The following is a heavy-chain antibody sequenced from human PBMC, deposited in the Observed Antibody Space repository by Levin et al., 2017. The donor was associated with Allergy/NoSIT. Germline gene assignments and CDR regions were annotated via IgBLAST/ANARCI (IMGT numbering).Heavy chain of an antibody. CDR1: GFTFTSYA. CDR2: ISSSGGSS. CDR3: AKTAASIVLVPASRHFDN. Sequence: LAGGSLRLSCAASGFTFTSYAMSWVRQAPGKGLEWVSSISSSGGSSFYADSVKGRFTISRDNSKDTLYLLMNSLRAEDTAVYYCAKTAASIVLVPASRHFDNWGQGTLVTVSS. V-gene: IGHV3-23*01. D-gene: IGHD2-2*01. J-gene: IGHJ4*02.